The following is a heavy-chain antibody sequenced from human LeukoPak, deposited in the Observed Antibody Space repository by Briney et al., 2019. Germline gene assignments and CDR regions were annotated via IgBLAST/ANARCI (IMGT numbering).Heavy chain of an antibody. J-gene: IGHJ5*02. Sequence: SETLSLTCTVSGYSISSGYYWGWIRQPPGKGLEWIGSIYYSGSTYYNPSLKSRVTISVDTSKNQFSLKLSSVTAADTAVYYCARLKSIAAAVKVRGWFDPWGQGTLVTVSS. CDR1: GYSISSGYY. CDR3: ARLKSIAAAVKVRGWFDP. V-gene: IGHV4-38-2*02. D-gene: IGHD6-13*01. CDR2: IYYSGST.